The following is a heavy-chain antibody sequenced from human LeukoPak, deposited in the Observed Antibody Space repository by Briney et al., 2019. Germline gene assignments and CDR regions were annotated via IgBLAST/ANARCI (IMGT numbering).Heavy chain of an antibody. J-gene: IGHJ4*02. V-gene: IGHV3-23*01. CDR3: AKDAFDWNDELKYFDY. CDR2: ISGSGDST. D-gene: IGHD1-1*01. Sequence: GGSLRLSCVASGFTLRSYVMNWVRQTPGKGLEWVSSISGSGDSTFYADSVKGRFTISRDNAKNSLYLQMNSLRAEDTALYYCAKDAFDWNDELKYFDYWGQGTLVTVSS. CDR1: GFTLRSYV.